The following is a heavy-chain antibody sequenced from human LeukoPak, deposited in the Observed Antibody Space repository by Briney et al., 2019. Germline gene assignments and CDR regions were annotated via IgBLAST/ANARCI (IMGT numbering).Heavy chain of an antibody. Sequence: LSLTCAVSGGSISSSNWWSWVRQAPGKGLEWVSYISSSGSTIYYADSVKGRFTISRDNAKNSLYLQMNSLRAEDTAVYYCAREKVDIVVVPAAMDYYYYGMDVWGQGTTVTVSS. D-gene: IGHD2-2*01. CDR1: GGSISSSN. V-gene: IGHV3-48*03. J-gene: IGHJ6*02. CDR3: AREKVDIVVVPAAMDYYYYGMDV. CDR2: ISSSGSTI.